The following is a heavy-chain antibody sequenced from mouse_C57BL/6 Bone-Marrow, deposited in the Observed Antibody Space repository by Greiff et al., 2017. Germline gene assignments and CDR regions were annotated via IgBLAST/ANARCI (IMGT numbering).Heavy chain of an antibody. CDR1: GYTFTTYP. J-gene: IGHJ2*01. V-gene: IGHV1-47*01. CDR3: ARGGNYGGYYFDE. D-gene: IGHD2-1*01. CDR2: FHPYNDDT. Sequence: QVQLQQSGAELVKPGASVKMSCKASGYTFTTYPIEWMKQNHGKSLECIGNFHPYNDDTKYNEKFKGKATLTVEKSSSTVYLELIRLTSDESAVYYGARGGNYGGYYFDEWGQGTTLTVAS.